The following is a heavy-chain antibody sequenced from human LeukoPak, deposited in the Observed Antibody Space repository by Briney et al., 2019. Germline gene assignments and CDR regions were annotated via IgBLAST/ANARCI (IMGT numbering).Heavy chain of an antibody. CDR1: GFTFSSYA. J-gene: IGHJ4*02. D-gene: IGHD2-15*01. V-gene: IGHV3-64D*06. CDR3: VKDQTTLGFDY. Sequence: GGSLRLCCSASGFTFSSYAMHWVRQAPGKGLEYVSAISSNGGSTYYADSVKGRFTISRDNSKNTLYLQMSSLRAEDTAVYYCVKDQTTLGFDYWGQGTLVTVSS. CDR2: ISSNGGST.